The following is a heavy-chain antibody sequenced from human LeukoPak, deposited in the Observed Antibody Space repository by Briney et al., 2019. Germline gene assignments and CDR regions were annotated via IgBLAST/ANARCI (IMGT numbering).Heavy chain of an antibody. CDR1: GFTFSNYA. V-gene: IGHV3-23*01. CDR2: ISGSGDST. Sequence: GGSLRLSCAASGFTFSNYAMSWVRQAPGKGLGWVSAISGSGDSTYYADSVKGRFTISRDNSKNTLYLQMNSLRAEDTAVYYCAKHPQLAYFDYWGQGTLVTVSS. D-gene: IGHD6-13*01. CDR3: AKHPQLAYFDY. J-gene: IGHJ4*02.